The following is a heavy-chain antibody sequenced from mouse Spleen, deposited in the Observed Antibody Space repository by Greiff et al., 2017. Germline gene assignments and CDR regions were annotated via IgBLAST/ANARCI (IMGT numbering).Heavy chain of an antibody. CDR3: ARPVDY. CDR1: GFTFSSYA. Sequence: EVKVVESGGGLVKPGGSLKLSCAASGFTFSSYAMSWVRQTPEKRLEWVATISSGGSYTYYPDSVKGRFTISRDNAKNTLYLQMSSLRSEDTAMYYCARPVDYWGQGTTLTVSS. V-gene: IGHV5-9-1*01. CDR2: ISSGGSYT. J-gene: IGHJ2*01.